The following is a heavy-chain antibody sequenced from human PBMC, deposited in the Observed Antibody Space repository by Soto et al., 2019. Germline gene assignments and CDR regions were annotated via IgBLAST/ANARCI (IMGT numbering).Heavy chain of an antibody. Sequence: QVQLVPSGAEVKKPGASLKVSCKASGYTFTSYYMHWVRQAPGQGLEWMGIINPSGCSTSDAQKFQGRVTMTRDTSTSTVYMELSSLRSEDTAVYYCARTRITMVRGVIDYYYGMDVWGQGTTVTVSS. CDR1: GYTFTSYY. J-gene: IGHJ6*02. CDR3: ARTRITMVRGVIDYYYGMDV. V-gene: IGHV1-46*01. CDR2: INPSGCST. D-gene: IGHD3-10*01.